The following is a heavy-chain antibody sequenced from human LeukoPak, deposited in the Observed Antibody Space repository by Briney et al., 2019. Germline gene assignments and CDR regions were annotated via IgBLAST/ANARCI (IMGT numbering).Heavy chain of an antibody. CDR2: INWNGGST. J-gene: IGHJ6*03. V-gene: IGHV3-20*04. CDR3: ARDQQLVLPYYYYYYMDV. D-gene: IGHD6-13*01. Sequence: GGSLRLFCAASGFTFDDYGMSWVRQAPGKGLEWVSGINWNGGSTGYADSVKGRFTISRDNAKNSLYLQMNSLRAEDTALYYCARDQQLVLPYYYYYYMDVWGKGTTVTVSS. CDR1: GFTFDDYG.